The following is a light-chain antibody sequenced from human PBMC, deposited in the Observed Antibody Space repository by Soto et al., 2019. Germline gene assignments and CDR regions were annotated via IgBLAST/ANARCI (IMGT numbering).Light chain of an antibody. Sequence: DIQMTQSPSTLSASVGDRVSITCRAGQSISSWLAWYQQKPGKAPKLLIYDASSLQNGVPSRFRGSGYGTEFTLTIRSLQPDDFATYCCQHYGGMWTFGQGTKVDIK. CDR2: DAS. CDR3: QHYGGMWT. V-gene: IGKV1-5*01. CDR1: QSISSW. J-gene: IGKJ1*01.